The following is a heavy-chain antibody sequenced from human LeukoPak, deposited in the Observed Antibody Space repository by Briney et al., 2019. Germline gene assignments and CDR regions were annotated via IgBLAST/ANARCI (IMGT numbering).Heavy chain of an antibody. Sequence: GGSLRLSCAASGFTFSSYAMSWVRQAPGKGLEWVSAIGGSGGSTYYADSVKGRFTISRDNSKNTLYLQMNSLRAEDTAVYCCARYYDSRSDYWGQGTLVTVSS. D-gene: IGHD3-22*01. V-gene: IGHV3-23*01. CDR2: IGGSGGST. J-gene: IGHJ4*02. CDR1: GFTFSSYA. CDR3: ARYYDSRSDY.